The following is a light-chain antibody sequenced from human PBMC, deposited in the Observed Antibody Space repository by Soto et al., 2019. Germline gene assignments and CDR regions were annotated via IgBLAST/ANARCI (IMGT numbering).Light chain of an antibody. CDR2: AAS. CDR1: ENIRSY. Sequence: DIQMTQSPSSLSASVGDRVTITCRASENIRSYLNWYQQKPGKGPKLLIYAASTLQSGIPSRFSGSGSGTDFSFTISGLQPEDIATYYCKQSYNSPPTFGLGTKVEIX. CDR3: KQSYNSPPT. J-gene: IGKJ1*01. V-gene: IGKV1-39*01.